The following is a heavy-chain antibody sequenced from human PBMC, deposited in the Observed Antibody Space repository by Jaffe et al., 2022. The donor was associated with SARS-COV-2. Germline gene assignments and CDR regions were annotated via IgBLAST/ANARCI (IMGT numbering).Heavy chain of an antibody. Sequence: QVQLVESGGGVVQPGRSLRLSCAASGFTFSSYAMHWVRQAPGKGLEWVAVISYDGSNKYYADSVKGRFTISRDNSKNTLYLQMNSLRAEDTAVYYCARDGIYCSGGSCYYYYFDYWGQGTLVTVSS. CDR1: GFTFSSYA. V-gene: IGHV3-30-3*01. CDR3: ARDGIYCSGGSCYYYYFDY. J-gene: IGHJ4*02. D-gene: IGHD2-15*01. CDR2: ISYDGSNK.